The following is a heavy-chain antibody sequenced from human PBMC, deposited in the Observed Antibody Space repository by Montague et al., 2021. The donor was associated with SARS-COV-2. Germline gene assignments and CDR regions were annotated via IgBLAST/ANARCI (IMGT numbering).Heavy chain of an antibody. D-gene: IGHD3-22*01. V-gene: IGHV5-51*07. CDR2: IYPGDSDT. CDR3: ARVTDYYYDTSGYWDAFDI. J-gene: IGHJ3*02. CDR1: GYSFTSYW. Sequence: QSGAEVKEPGESLKISCEGSGYSFTSYWIGWVHQMPGKGLEWMGIIYPGDSDTRYSPSFQGQVTISADKSISTAYLQWSSLKASDTAIYYCARVTDYYYDTSGYWDAFDIWGQGTMVTVSS.